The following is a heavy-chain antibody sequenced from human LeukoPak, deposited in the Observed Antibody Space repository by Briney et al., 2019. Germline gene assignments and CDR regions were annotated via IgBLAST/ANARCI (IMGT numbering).Heavy chain of an antibody. CDR1: GFTFSSYS. Sequence: GGSLRLSCAASGFTFSSYSMNWVRQAPGKGLEWVSYISSSSSTIYYADSVKGRFTISRDNAKNSLYLQMNSLRDEDTAVYYCARGSVAATYSYYGMDVWGQGTTVTVSS. D-gene: IGHD6-19*01. J-gene: IGHJ6*02. CDR2: ISSSSSTI. CDR3: ARGSVAATYSYYGMDV. V-gene: IGHV3-48*02.